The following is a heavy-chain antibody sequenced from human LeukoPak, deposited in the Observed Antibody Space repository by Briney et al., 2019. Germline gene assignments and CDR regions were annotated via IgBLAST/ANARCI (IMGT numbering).Heavy chain of an antibody. CDR2: IYYSGST. D-gene: IGHD1-26*01. CDR1: GGSISSSSYY. Sequence: SETLSLTCTVSGGSISSSSYYWGWIRQPPGKELEWIGSIYYSGSTYYNPSLKSRVTMSVDTSKNQFSLKLSSVTAADTAVYYCAGTHGQWELLQSNFDYWGQGTLVTVSS. J-gene: IGHJ4*02. V-gene: IGHV4-39*01. CDR3: AGTHGQWELLQSNFDY.